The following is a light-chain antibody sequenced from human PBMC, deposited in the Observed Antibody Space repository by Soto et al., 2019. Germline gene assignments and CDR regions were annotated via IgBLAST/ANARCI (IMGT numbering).Light chain of an antibody. Sequence: QSALTQPASVSGSPGQSISISCTGTSSDVGGYNYVSWYQQHPGKAPKLMIYEDSNRPSGVSNRFSGAKSGNKASLTISGLQAEDEADYYCSSYTSRSTWVVGGGTKLTVL. J-gene: IGLJ3*02. CDR1: SSDVGGYNY. CDR2: EDS. V-gene: IGLV2-14*01. CDR3: SSYTSRSTWV.